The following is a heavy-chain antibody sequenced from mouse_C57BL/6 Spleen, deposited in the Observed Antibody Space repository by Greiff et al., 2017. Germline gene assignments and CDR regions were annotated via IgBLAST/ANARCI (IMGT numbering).Heavy chain of an antibody. J-gene: IGHJ4*01. CDR3: TRHYGYEGAMDY. D-gene: IGHD2-2*01. CDR1: GYTFTSYW. V-gene: IGHV1-5*01. Sequence: EVQGVESGTVLARPGASVKMSCKTSGYTFTSYWMHWVKQRPGQGLEWIGAIYPGNSDTSYNQKFKGKAKLTAVTSASTAYMELSSLTNEDSAVYYCTRHYGYEGAMDYWGQGTSVTVSS. CDR2: IYPGNSDT.